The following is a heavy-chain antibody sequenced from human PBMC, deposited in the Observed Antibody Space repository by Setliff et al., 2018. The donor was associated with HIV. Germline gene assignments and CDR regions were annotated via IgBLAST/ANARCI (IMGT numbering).Heavy chain of an antibody. J-gene: IGHJ4*02. V-gene: IGHV3-72*01. D-gene: IGHD3-10*01. Sequence: GGSLRLSCAASGFTFSYYYMGWFRQAPGKGLEWVSFIRTKAYGGTTEYAASVEGRFRISRDDSEKSTHLQMNSLKTEDTAVYYCARDHLGSYDYWGQGTLVTVSS. CDR3: ARDHLGSYDY. CDR1: GFTFSYYY. CDR2: IRTKAYGGTT.